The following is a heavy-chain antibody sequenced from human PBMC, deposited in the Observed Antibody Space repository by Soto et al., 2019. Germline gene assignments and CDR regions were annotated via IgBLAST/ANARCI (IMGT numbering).Heavy chain of an antibody. V-gene: IGHV4-4*02. Sequence: QVQLQESGPGLVKPSGTLSLTCTVSGGSMSSSNWWNWVRQYPGKGLEWIGEAHHSGRTNYNPSLKSRVTISVDKSTNHFSLKLSSVTAADTAVYYCARSEATGLDYWGQGTLVTVSS. CDR3: ARSEATGLDY. J-gene: IGHJ4*02. CDR2: AHHSGRT. CDR1: GGSMSSSNW. D-gene: IGHD1-26*01.